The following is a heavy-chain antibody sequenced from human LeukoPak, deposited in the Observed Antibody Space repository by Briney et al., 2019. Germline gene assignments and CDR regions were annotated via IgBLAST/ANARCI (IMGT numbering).Heavy chain of an antibody. CDR3: ARGVTGYSSSWYGIDY. J-gene: IGHJ4*02. CDR2: ISYDGSNK. CDR1: GFTFSSYG. D-gene: IGHD6-13*01. V-gene: IGHV3-30*03. Sequence: GGSLRLSCAASGFTFSSYGMHWVRQAPGKGLEWVAVISYDGSNKYYADSVKGRFTISRDNSKNTLYLQMNSLRAEDTAVYYCARGVTGYSSSWYGIDYWGQGTLVTVSS.